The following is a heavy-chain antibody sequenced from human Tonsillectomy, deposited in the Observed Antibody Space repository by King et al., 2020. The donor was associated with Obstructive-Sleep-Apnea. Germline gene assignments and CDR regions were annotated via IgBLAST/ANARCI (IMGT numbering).Heavy chain of an antibody. CDR1: GFTFSGYA. D-gene: IGHD3-22*01. V-gene: IGHV3-23*04. Sequence: QLVQSGGGLVQPGGSLRPSCEASGFTFSGYAMAWVGQAPGKGLEWVSAISGSVVSTYKADSGRGRFTFSRDNSRNTRYLKMNSLRAEDTAIYYCAKGSAYYYDSSGYYFEDYWGQGTLVTVSS. CDR3: AKGSAYYYDSSGYYFEDY. J-gene: IGHJ4*02. CDR2: ISGSVVST.